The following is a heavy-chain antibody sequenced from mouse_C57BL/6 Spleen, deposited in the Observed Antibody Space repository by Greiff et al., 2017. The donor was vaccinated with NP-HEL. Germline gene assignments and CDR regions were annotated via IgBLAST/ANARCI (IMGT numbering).Heavy chain of an antibody. J-gene: IGHJ2*01. D-gene: IGHD1-1*01. CDR2: ISDGGSYT. CDR1: GFTFSSYA. V-gene: IGHV5-4*01. CDR3: ARERDYGSSYAFDY. Sequence: DVKLVESGGGLVKPGGSLKLSCAASGFTFSSYAMSWVRQTPEKRLEWVATISDGGSYTYYPDNVKGRFTISRDNAKNNLYLQMSHLKAEDTAMYYCARERDYGSSYAFDYWGQGTTLTVSS.